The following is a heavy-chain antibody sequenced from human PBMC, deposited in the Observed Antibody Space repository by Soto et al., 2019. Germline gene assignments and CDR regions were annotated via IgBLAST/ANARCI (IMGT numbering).Heavy chain of an antibody. CDR1: GYTLTELS. V-gene: IGHV1-24*01. CDR2: FDPEDGET. CDR3: ATPTYGDYSRYFDY. D-gene: IGHD4-17*01. J-gene: IGHJ4*02. Sequence: ASVKVSCKVSGYTLTELSMHWVRQAPGKGLEWMGGFDPEDGETIYAQKFQGRVTMTEDTSTDTAYMELSSLRSEDTAVYYCATPTYGDYSRYFDYWVQGTLVTVSS.